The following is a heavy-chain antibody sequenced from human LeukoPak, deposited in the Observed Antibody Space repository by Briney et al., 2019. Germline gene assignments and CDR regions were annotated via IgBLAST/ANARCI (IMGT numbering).Heavy chain of an antibody. V-gene: IGHV3-48*02. CDR3: ARKGFEYSSSFPGYFDY. J-gene: IGHJ4*02. CDR2: ISSSSSTI. D-gene: IGHD6-6*01. CDR1: GSTFSSYS. Sequence: GGSLRLSCAASGSTFSSYSMNWVRQAPGKGLEWVSYISSSSSTIYYADSVKGRFTISRDNAKNSLYLQMNSLRDEDTAVYYCARKGFEYSSSFPGYFDYWGQGTLVTVSS.